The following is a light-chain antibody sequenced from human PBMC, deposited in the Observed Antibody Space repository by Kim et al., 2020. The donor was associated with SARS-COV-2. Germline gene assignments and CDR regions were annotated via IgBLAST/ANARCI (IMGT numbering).Light chain of an antibody. CDR2: GAS. CDR1: QSVGSY. J-gene: IGKJ2*01. CDR3: KQYKIWPMYT. Sequence: DIVVTQSPATLSVSPGEGATLSCRASQSVGSYFAWYQQKPGQAPRLLIYGASTRATDVPARFSGSGSGTEFTLTISSLQSEDFALYYCKQYKIWPMYTFGQGTKLEI. V-gene: IGKV3-15*01.